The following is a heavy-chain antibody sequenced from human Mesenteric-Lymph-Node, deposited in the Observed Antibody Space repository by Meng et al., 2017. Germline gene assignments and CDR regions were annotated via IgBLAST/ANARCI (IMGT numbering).Heavy chain of an antibody. J-gene: IGHJ6*02. CDR1: GYSFTSYW. D-gene: IGHD6-13*01. Sequence: GESLKISCKGSGYSFTSYWIGWVRQMPGKGLEWLAIIYPGDSDTRYSPSFQGQVTISADKSISTAYLQWSSLKASDTAMYYCARHGRGAAGPSYYYYGMDVWGQGTTVTVSS. CDR2: IYPGDSDT. V-gene: IGHV5-51*01. CDR3: ARHGRGAAGPSYYYYGMDV.